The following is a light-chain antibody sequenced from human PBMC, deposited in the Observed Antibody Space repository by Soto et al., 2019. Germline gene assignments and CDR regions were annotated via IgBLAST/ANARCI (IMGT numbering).Light chain of an antibody. CDR1: QSLLYRNGHHY. V-gene: IGKV2-28*01. J-gene: IGKJ1*01. Sequence: DIVMTQSPLSLSVTPGEPASISCRSSQSLLYRNGHHYLDWYLQKPGQSPQLLISLTSNRASGVPDRFSGSGSGTDFTLKISRVEADDVGVYYCMQALQTPRTFGQGTKVEIK. CDR2: LTS. CDR3: MQALQTPRT.